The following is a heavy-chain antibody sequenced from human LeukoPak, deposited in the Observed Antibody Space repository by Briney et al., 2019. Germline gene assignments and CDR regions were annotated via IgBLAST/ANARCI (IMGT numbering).Heavy chain of an antibody. CDR1: GFTFTSSA. CDR3: AAEQVYSSSWYVPDGWFDP. J-gene: IGHJ5*02. V-gene: IGHV1-58*01. Sequence: SVKVSCRASGFTFTSSAVQWVRQARGQRLEWIGWIVVGSGNTNYAQKFQERVTITRDMSTSTAYMELSSLRSEDTAVYYCAAEQVYSSSWYVPDGWFDPWGQGTLVTVSS. CDR2: IVVGSGNT. D-gene: IGHD6-13*01.